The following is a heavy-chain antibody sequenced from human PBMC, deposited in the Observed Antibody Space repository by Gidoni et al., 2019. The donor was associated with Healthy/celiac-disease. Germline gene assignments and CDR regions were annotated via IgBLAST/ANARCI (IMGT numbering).Heavy chain of an antibody. CDR2: ISGSGGRT. CDR3: AKDLEMATIEGLDY. Sequence: EVQLLESGGGLVQPGGSLRLSCAASGFTFSSYAMSWVRQAPGKGLEWVSAISGSGGRTYYADSVKGRFTISRDNAKNTLYLQMNSLRAEDTAVYYCAKDLEMATIEGLDYWGQGTLVTVSS. V-gene: IGHV3-23*01. CDR1: GFTFSSYA. J-gene: IGHJ4*02. D-gene: IGHD5-12*01.